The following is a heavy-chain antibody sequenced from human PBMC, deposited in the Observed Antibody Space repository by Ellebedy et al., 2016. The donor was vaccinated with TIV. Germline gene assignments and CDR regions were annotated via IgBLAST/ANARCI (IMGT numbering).Heavy chain of an antibody. CDR1: GFTFSSYS. J-gene: IGHJ5*02. CDR2: ISSSSSTI. V-gene: IGHV3-48*02. Sequence: GGSLRLXXAASGFTFSSYSMNWVRLAPGPGLEWVSYISSSSSTIYYADSVKGRFTISRDNAKNSLYLQMNSLRDEDTAVYYCARVPGSFSLNWFDPWGQGTLVTVSS. D-gene: IGHD3-10*01. CDR3: ARVPGSFSLNWFDP.